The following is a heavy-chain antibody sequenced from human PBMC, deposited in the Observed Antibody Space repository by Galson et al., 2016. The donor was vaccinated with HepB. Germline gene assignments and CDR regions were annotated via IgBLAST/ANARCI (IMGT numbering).Heavy chain of an antibody. CDR1: GFTFSSYA. Sequence: SLRLSCAVSGFTFSSYAMSWVRQAPGKGLEWVSAISGSGQSIYYAASVKGRFTISRDNSKNTLYLQMNSLRAGDTAVYYCAKDIVVVVAAIPVGFDYWGQGTLVTVSS. CDR2: ISGSGQSI. D-gene: IGHD2-15*01. J-gene: IGHJ4*02. CDR3: AKDIVVVVAAIPVGFDY. V-gene: IGHV3-23*01.